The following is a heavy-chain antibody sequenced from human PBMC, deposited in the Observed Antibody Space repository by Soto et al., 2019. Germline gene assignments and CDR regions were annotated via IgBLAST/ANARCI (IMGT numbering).Heavy chain of an antibody. V-gene: IGHV4-59*12. Sequence: SETLSLTFTVPGGSISRYYWSWIRQPPGKGLEWIGYIYYSGSTNYNPSLKSRVTISVDKSKNQFSLKLSSVTAADTAVYYCARLVGEFPDAFDIWGQGTMVTVSS. J-gene: IGHJ3*02. D-gene: IGHD3-10*01. CDR3: ARLVGEFPDAFDI. CDR2: IYYSGST. CDR1: GGSISRYY.